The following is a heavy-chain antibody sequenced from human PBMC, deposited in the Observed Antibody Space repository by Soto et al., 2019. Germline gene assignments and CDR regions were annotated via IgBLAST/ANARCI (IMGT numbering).Heavy chain of an antibody. CDR2: IIPFFGTA. D-gene: IGHD3-16*01. Sequence: SVKVSCKTSGGTFSTFGISWVRQAPGQGLEWMGGIIPFFGTAEYSQKFEDGITITADESTNTVYMDLRSLTSEDTAIYYCARTAPMDAGDKYYYDFWGQGALVTVSS. CDR1: GGTFSTFG. V-gene: IGHV1-69*13. J-gene: IGHJ4*02. CDR3: ARTAPMDAGDKYYYDF.